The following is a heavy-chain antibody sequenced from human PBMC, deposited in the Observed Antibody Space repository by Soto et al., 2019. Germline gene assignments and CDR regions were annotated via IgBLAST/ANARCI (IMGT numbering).Heavy chain of an antibody. Sequence: PSETLSLTCAVYGGSFSGYYWSWIRQPPGKGLEWIGEINHSGSTNYNPSLKSRVTISVDTSKNQFSLKLTSVTAADTAVYYCGGDSSGYYYCDNWGQGTLVTVSS. J-gene: IGHJ4*02. D-gene: IGHD3-22*01. CDR2: INHSGST. CDR1: GGSFSGYY. V-gene: IGHV4-34*01. CDR3: GGDSSGYYYCDN.